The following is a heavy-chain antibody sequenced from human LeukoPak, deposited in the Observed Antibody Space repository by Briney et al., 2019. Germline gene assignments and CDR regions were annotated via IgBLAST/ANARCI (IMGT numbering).Heavy chain of an antibody. CDR3: ARRDGSSGYYYSDY. CDR2: IYPGDSDT. V-gene: IGHV5-51*01. J-gene: IGHJ4*02. CDR1: GYSFTSYW. Sequence: GESLRLSCTGSGYSFTSYWIGWVRQMPGKGLEWMGIIYPGDSDTRYSPSFQGQVTISADKSISTAYLQWSSLKASDTAMYYCARRDGSSGYYYSDYWGQGTLVTVSS. D-gene: IGHD3-22*01.